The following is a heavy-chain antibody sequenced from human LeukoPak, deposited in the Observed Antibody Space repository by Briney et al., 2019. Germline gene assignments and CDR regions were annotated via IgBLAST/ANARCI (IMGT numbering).Heavy chain of an antibody. J-gene: IGHJ4*02. Sequence: GGSLRLSCAASGFTFSNYGMHWVRQPPGKGLEWVAVIWYDGSNKYYADSVKGRFTISRDNSKNTLYLQMNSLRAEDTAVYYCAKGGHGDYYLDYWGQGTLVTVSS. CDR1: GFTFSNYG. D-gene: IGHD4-17*01. CDR3: AKGGHGDYYLDY. CDR2: IWYDGSNK. V-gene: IGHV3-33*06.